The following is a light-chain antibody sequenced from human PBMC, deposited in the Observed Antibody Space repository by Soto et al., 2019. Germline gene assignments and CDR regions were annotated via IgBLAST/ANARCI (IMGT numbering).Light chain of an antibody. J-gene: IGKJ1*01. CDR3: QQYGSSPTWT. Sequence: EIVLTQSPGTLSLSPGERATLSCRASQSVSSNYLAWYQQKPGQAPRLLIYDASSRATGIPDRVSGSGSATYFTLTISRLDPEDFAVYYWQQYGSSPTWTFGQGTKVEIK. CDR1: QSVSSNY. CDR2: DAS. V-gene: IGKV3-20*01.